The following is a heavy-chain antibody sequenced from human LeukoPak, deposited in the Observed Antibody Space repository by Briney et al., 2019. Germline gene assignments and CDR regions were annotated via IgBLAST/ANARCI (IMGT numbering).Heavy chain of an antibody. V-gene: IGHV4-59*11. D-gene: IGHD2-15*01. Sequence: SETLSLTCTVSGGSISSHYWSWIRQPPGKGLEWIGYIYNSGSTNYNPSLKSRVTISLDTSKNQFSLKLSSVTAADTAVYYCARVGCSGGSCKFDYWGQGTLVTVSS. CDR1: GGSISSHY. CDR2: IYNSGST. J-gene: IGHJ4*02. CDR3: ARVGCSGGSCKFDY.